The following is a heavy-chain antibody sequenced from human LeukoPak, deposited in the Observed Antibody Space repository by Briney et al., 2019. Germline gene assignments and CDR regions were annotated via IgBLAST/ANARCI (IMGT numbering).Heavy chain of an antibody. CDR1: GYTFTSYY. D-gene: IGHD3-10*01. J-gene: IGHJ6*03. CDR3: AREPLGSGSYYNWYMDV. Sequence: ASVKVSCNASGYTFTSYYIHWVRQAPGQGLEWMGWISAYNGNTNYAQKLQGRVTMTTDTSTSTAYMELRSLRSDDTAVYYCAREPLGSGSYYNWYMDVWGKGTTVTISS. CDR2: ISAYNGNT. V-gene: IGHV1-18*04.